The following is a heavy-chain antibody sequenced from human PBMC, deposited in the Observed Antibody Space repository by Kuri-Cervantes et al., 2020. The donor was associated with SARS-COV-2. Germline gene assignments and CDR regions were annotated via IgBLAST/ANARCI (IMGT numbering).Heavy chain of an antibody. CDR1: GFLFSASA. CDR2: VKSKTDGGTT. D-gene: IGHD3-3*01. CDR3: TTDHKYDFWSGYYVQFDY. J-gene: IGHJ4*02. V-gene: IGHV3-15*01. Sequence: GESLKISCEVSGFLFSASAIHWVRQASGKGLEWVGRVKSKTDGGTTDYAAPVKGRFTISRDDSKNTLYLQMNSLKTEDTAVYYCTTDHKYDFWSGYYVQFDYWGQGTLVTDSS.